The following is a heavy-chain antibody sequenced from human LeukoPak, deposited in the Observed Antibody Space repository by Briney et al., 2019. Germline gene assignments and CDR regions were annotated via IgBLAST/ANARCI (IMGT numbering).Heavy chain of an antibody. V-gene: IGHV3-7*01. CDR1: GFTFSSYW. J-gene: IGHJ6*02. CDR3: ARDEQYYDILTGYYEGPNYYGMDV. CDR2: IKQDGSEK. Sequence: GGSLRLSCAASGFTFSSYWMSWVRQAPGKGLGWVANIKQDGSEKYYVDSVKGRFTISRDNAKNSLYLQMNSLRAEDTAVYYCARDEQYYDILTGYYEGPNYYGMDVWGQGTTVTVSS. D-gene: IGHD3-9*01.